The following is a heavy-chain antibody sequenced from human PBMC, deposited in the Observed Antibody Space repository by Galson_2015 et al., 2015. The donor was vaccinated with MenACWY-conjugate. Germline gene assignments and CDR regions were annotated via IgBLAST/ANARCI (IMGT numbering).Heavy chain of an antibody. CDR2: IYYGGNT. Sequence: SETLSLTCAVSGGPISTSNPYWAWLRQPPGKGLEWIANIYYGGNTYCTPSLMSRVTISVDASKTPFSLKLSSVTAADTAVYYCARYLRFTDYFDYWGQGTLVTVSS. J-gene: IGHJ4*02. D-gene: IGHD3-3*01. CDR1: GGPISTSNPY. V-gene: IGHV4-39*01. CDR3: ARYLRFTDYFDY.